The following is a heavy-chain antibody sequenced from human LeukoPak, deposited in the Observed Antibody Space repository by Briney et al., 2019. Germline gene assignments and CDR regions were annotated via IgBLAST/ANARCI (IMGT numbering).Heavy chain of an antibody. Sequence: GGSLSLSRALSLFTSCTYWMSWGRQAPGKGLEWVANIKQDGSEKYYVDSVKGRFTISRDNAKNSLYLQMNSRRAEDTAVYYCASLLGAPHYYDSSGDALDIWGQGTVVAVSS. CDR1: LFTSCTYW. V-gene: IGHV3-7*01. J-gene: IGHJ3*02. CDR2: IKQDGSEK. D-gene: IGHD3-22*01. CDR3: ASLLGAPHYYDSSGDALDI.